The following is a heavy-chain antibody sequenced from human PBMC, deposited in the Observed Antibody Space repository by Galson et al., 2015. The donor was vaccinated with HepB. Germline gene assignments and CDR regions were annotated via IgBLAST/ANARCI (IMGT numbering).Heavy chain of an antibody. CDR1: GFTFTSSA. D-gene: IGHD3-3*01. CDR3: AAAPDFWSGYYTGMRGFDY. Sequence: SVKVSCKASGFTFTSSAVQWVRQARGQRLEWIGWIVVGSGNTNYAQKFQERVTITRDMSTSTAYMELSSLRSEDTAVYYCAAAPDFWSGYYTGMRGFDYWGQGTLVTVSS. V-gene: IGHV1-58*01. J-gene: IGHJ4*02. CDR2: IVVGSGNT.